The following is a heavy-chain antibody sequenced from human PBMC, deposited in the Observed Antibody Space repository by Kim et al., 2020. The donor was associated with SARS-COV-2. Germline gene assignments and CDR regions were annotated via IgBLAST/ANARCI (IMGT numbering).Heavy chain of an antibody. Sequence: ASVKVSCKASGYTFTSYYMHWVRQAPGQGLEWMGIINPSGGSTSYAQKFQGRVTMTRDTSTSTVYMELSSLRSEDTAVYYCARGNYCSSTSCSIHYYYYGMDVWGQGTTVTVSS. D-gene: IGHD2-2*01. CDR1: GYTFTSYY. V-gene: IGHV1-46*01. CDR2: INPSGGST. CDR3: ARGNYCSSTSCSIHYYYYGMDV. J-gene: IGHJ6*02.